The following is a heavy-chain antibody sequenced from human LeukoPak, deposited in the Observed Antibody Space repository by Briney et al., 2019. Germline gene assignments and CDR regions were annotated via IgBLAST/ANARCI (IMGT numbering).Heavy chain of an antibody. D-gene: IGHD2/OR15-2a*01. V-gene: IGHV3-74*01. J-gene: IGHJ4*02. CDR3: VSFYETY. CDR1: GNYW. Sequence: GGSLRLSCAASGNYWMHWVRQAPGKGLVWVSHINSDGSWTSYVDSVKGRFTISKDNAKNTVYLQMNSLRAEDTAVYYCVSFYETYWGRGALVTVSS. CDR2: INSDGSWT.